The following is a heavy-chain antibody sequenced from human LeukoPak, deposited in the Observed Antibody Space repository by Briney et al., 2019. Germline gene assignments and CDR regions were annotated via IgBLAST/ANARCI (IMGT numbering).Heavy chain of an antibody. V-gene: IGHV3-7*01. CDR2: IKQDGSEK. CDR1: GFTFSSYW. Sequence: GGSLRLSCAASGFTFSSYWMSWVRQAPGKGLEWVANIKQDGSEKYYVDSVKGRFTISRDNAKNSLYLQMNSLRAEDTAVYYCARDRVGVRGVIIRYFDYWAQGTLVTVSS. D-gene: IGHD3-10*01. CDR3: ARDRVGVRGVIIRYFDY. J-gene: IGHJ4*02.